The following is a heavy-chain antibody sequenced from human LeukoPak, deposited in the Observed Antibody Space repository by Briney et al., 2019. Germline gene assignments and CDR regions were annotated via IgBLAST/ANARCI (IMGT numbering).Heavy chain of an antibody. CDR1: GFTFSSYA. J-gene: IGHJ4*02. V-gene: IGHV3-23*01. D-gene: IGHD2-8*01. CDR2: ISDTGATT. Sequence: GSLRLSCAGSGFTFSSYAMSWVRQAPGKGLEWVSAISDTGATTYDADSVKGRFTISRDNSRSTQYLQMNSLRAEDTALYYCAKDASIGRYCTNGVCSPFDYWGQGTLVTVSS. CDR3: AKDASIGRYCTNGVCSPFDY.